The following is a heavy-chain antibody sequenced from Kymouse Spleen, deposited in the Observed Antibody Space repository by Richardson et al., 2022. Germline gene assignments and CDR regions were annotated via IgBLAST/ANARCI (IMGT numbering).Heavy chain of an antibody. J-gene: IGHJ6*02. V-gene: IGHV4-39*01. CDR2: IYYSGST. CDR3: ARQGGSGSYYLYYYYYGMDV. Sequence: QLQLQESGPGLVKPSETLSLTCTVSGGSISSSSYYWGWIRQPPGKGLEWIGSIYYSGSTYYNPSLKSRVTISVDTSKNQFSLKLSSVTAADTAVYYCARQGGSGSYYLYYYYYGMDVWGQGTTVTVSS. CDR1: GGSISSSSYY. D-gene: IGHD3-10*01.